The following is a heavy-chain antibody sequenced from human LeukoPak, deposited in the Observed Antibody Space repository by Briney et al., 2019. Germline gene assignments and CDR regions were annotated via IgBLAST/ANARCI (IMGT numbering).Heavy chain of an antibody. V-gene: IGHV1-24*01. J-gene: IGHJ6*02. D-gene: IGHD2-15*01. Sequence: VTVSCKVSGYTLTELSMHWVRQAPGKGLEWMGGFDPEDGETIYAQKFQGRVTMTEDTSTDTAYMELSSLRSEDTAVYYCATGCSGGSCSYYYYYGMDVWGQGTTVTVSS. CDR2: FDPEDGET. CDR3: ATGCSGGSCSYYYYYGMDV. CDR1: GYTLTELS.